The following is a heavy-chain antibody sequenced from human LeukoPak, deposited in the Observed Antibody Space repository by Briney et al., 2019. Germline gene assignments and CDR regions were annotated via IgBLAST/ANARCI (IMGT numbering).Heavy chain of an antibody. Sequence: KTSETLSLTCAVSGGSISSGGYSWSWIRQPPGKGLEWIGYIYHSGSTYYNPSLKSRVTISVDRSKNQFSLKLSSVTAADTAVYYCARDQGYFDYWGQGTLVTVSS. V-gene: IGHV4-30-2*01. CDR3: ARDQGYFDY. J-gene: IGHJ4*02. CDR2: IYHSGST. CDR1: GGSISSGGYS.